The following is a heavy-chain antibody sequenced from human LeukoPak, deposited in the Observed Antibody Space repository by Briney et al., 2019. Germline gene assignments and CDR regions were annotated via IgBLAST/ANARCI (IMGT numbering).Heavy chain of an antibody. J-gene: IGHJ5*02. V-gene: IGHV5-51*01. CDR2: IYPGDSDT. CDR3: ARQGYSGYDYTSNWFDP. CDR1: GYSFTSYW. Sequence: GESLKISCKGSGYSFTSYWIGWVRQMPGKGLEWMGIIYPGDSDTRYSPSFQGQVTISADKSISTAYLQWSSLKASDTAMYYCARQGYSGYDYTSNWFDPWGQGTLVTVSS. D-gene: IGHD5-12*01.